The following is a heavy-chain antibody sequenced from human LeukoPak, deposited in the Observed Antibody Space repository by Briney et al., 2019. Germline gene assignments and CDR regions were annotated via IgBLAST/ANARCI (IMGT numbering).Heavy chain of an antibody. CDR3: ARGAPPDS. V-gene: IGHV4-31*03. J-gene: IGHJ4*02. CDR1: GASFNTGDYY. Sequence: SQTLSLTCIVSGASFNTGDYYWNWIRQHPGKGLEWIGYIYNSGSTYYNPSLKSRVTISVDTSKKHFSLRLTSVTAADSAVYYCARGAPPDSWGQGTLVTVSS. CDR2: IYNSGST.